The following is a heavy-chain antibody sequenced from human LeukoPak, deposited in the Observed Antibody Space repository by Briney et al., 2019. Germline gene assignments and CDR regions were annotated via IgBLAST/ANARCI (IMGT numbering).Heavy chain of an antibody. J-gene: IGHJ4*02. CDR2: IYYSGCT. Sequence: SETLSLTCTVSGGSISSYYWSWIRQPPGKGLEWIGYIYYSGCTNYNPSLKSRVTISVDTSKNQFSLKLSSVTAADTAVYYCARMSGSGWYIWGQGTLVTVSS. V-gene: IGHV4-59*01. CDR1: GGSISSYY. CDR3: ARMSGSGWYI. D-gene: IGHD6-19*01.